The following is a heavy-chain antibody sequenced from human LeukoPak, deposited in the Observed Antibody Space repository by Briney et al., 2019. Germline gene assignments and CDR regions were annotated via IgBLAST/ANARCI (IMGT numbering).Heavy chain of an antibody. D-gene: IGHD3-10*01. Sequence: GGSLTLSCAASGFTFSSYWMSWVRQAPGKGLVWVANIKQDGSEKNYVDSVKGRFTISRDNAKNSLYLQMSSLRVEDTAVYYCATDRAYFDYWGQGTLVTVSS. CDR1: GFTFSSYW. J-gene: IGHJ4*02. V-gene: IGHV3-7*01. CDR3: ATDRAYFDY. CDR2: IKQDGSEK.